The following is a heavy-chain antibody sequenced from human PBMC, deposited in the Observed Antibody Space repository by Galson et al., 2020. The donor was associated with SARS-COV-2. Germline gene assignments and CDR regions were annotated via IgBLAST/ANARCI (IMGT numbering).Heavy chain of an antibody. CDR1: GGSFSGYS. V-gene: IGHV4-34*01. CDR3: ARGRYSSSWYGVLYWFDP. D-gene: IGHD6-13*01. Sequence: SQTLSLTCAVYGGSFSGYSWTWIRQPPGKGLEWIGEINHSGSTNYNPSLKSRVTISVDTSKNQFSLKLSSVTAADTAVYYCARGRYSSSWYGVLYWFDPWGQGTLVTVSS. CDR2: INHSGST. J-gene: IGHJ5*02.